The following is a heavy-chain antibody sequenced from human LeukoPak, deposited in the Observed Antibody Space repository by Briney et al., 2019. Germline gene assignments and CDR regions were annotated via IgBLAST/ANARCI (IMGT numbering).Heavy chain of an antibody. D-gene: IGHD4-17*01. CDR3: ARGGFYGDFTQFDY. Sequence: GRSLRLSCGASGFSFSSYWMSWVRQAPGKGLEWVANIKQDGSEKYYVDSVKGRFTISRDNSKNTLYLQMNSLRAEDTAVYYCARGGFYGDFTQFDYWGQGTLVTVSS. CDR2: IKQDGSEK. V-gene: IGHV3-7*03. CDR1: GFSFSSYW. J-gene: IGHJ4*02.